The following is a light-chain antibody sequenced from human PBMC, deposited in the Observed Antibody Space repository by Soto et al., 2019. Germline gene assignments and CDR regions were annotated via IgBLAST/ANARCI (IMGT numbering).Light chain of an antibody. CDR1: SSDVGDNY. V-gene: IGLV2-8*01. Sequence: QSVLAQPPSASGSPGQSVTISCTGTSSDVGDNYVSWYQQHLGKAPKHIIYEGTLRPSGVPDRFSGSKSGNTASLTVSGLQADDEVDYYCSAYAGRNTFVFGTGSKRTV. J-gene: IGLJ1*01. CDR2: EGT. CDR3: SAYAGRNTFV.